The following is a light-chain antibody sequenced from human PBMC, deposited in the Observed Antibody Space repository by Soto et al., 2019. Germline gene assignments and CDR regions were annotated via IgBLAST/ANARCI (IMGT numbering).Light chain of an antibody. J-gene: IGKJ3*01. Sequence: EIVLTQSPATLSLSPGERATLSCGASQSVSNYLAWYQQKPGQAPRLLIYDASNSATGIPARFSGSGSGTDFTLPISSLEPEDFAVYYCQHRSTWPFTFGPGTKVDIK. CDR2: DAS. CDR3: QHRSTWPFT. V-gene: IGKV3-11*01. CDR1: QSVSNY.